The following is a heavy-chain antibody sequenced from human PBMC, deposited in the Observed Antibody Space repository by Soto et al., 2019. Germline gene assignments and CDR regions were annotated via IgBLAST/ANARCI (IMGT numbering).Heavy chain of an antibody. V-gene: IGHV1-69*06. Sequence: QVQLVQSGAEVKKPGSSVKVSCKASGGTFSSYAISWVRQAPGQGLEWMGGLIPIFGTANYAQKFQGRVTITADKSTSTAYMELSSLRSEDTAVYYCARTDCTNGVCYTDWYFDLWGRGTLVTVSS. CDR2: LIPIFGTA. D-gene: IGHD2-8*01. J-gene: IGHJ2*01. CDR1: GGTFSSYA. CDR3: ARTDCTNGVCYTDWYFDL.